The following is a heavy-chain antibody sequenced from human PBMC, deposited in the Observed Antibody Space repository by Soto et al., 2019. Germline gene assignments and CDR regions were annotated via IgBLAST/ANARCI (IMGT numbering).Heavy chain of an antibody. J-gene: IGHJ6*01. CDR2: IYSGGNT. D-gene: IGHD3-22*01. Sequence: EVQLVESGGGLIQPGGSLRLSCEASGLTVSSNYMSWVRQAPGKGLEWVSIIYSGGNTYFADSVKGRFTISRDNSKNTVYLQMNSLRAEDTAVYYCVRDFYYASSGSYGMDVWGQGTTVTVSS. V-gene: IGHV3-53*01. CDR1: GLTVSSNY. CDR3: VRDFYYASSGSYGMDV.